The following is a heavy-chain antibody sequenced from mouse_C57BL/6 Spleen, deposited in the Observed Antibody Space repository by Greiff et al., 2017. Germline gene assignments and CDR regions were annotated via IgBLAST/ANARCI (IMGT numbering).Heavy chain of an antibody. J-gene: IGHJ3*01. V-gene: IGHV1-22*01. Sequence: EVKLVESGPELVKPGASVKMSCKASGYTFTDYNMHWVKQSHGKSLEWIGYINPNNGGTSYNQKFKGKATLTVNKTSSTAYMERRSLTSEDSAVYYCARWGDYDETWFAYWGQGTLVTVSA. D-gene: IGHD2-4*01. CDR1: GYTFTDYN. CDR3: ARWGDYDETWFAY. CDR2: INPNNGGT.